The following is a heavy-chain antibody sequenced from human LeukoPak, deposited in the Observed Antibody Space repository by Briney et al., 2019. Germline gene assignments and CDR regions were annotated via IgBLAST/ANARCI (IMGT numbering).Heavy chain of an antibody. CDR3: ARVVSDSYDSSGYLLDY. V-gene: IGHV1-46*01. D-gene: IGHD3-22*01. CDR2: INPSDGST. CDR1: GYTFTSYY. J-gene: IGHJ4*02. Sequence: ASVKVSCKASGYTFTSYYIHCVRQAPGHGLEWMGIINPSDGSTTYAQKFQGRVTMTRDTSTSTVYMELSSLRSEDTAVYYCARVVSDSYDSSGYLLDYWGQGTLVTVSS.